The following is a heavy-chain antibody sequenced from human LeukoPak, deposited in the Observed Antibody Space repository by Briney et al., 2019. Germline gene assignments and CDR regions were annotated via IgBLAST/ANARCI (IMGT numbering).Heavy chain of an antibody. CDR3: ARELVWNWFDP. CDR2: IYSGGST. Sequence: GGSLRLSCAASGFTVSSNYMSWVRQAPGKGLEWVSVIYSGGSTYYADSVKGRFTTSRDNSKNTLYLQMNSLRAEDTAVYYCARELVWNWFDPWGQGTLVTVSS. CDR1: GFTVSSNY. V-gene: IGHV3-66*01. D-gene: IGHD3-16*01. J-gene: IGHJ5*02.